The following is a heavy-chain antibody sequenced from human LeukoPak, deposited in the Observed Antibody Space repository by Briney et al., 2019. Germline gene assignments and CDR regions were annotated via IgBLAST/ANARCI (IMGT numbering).Heavy chain of an antibody. CDR2: INSDGSST. V-gene: IGHV3-74*01. CDR1: GFTFSSYW. CDR3: AKATGYTIRYDY. Sequence: GGSLRLSCAASGFTFSSYWMHWVRQAPGKGLVWVSRINSDGSSTSYADSVKGRFTISRDNSKNTLYLQMNSLRAEDTAVYYCAKATGYTIRYDYWGQGTLVTVSS. D-gene: IGHD5-24*01. J-gene: IGHJ4*02.